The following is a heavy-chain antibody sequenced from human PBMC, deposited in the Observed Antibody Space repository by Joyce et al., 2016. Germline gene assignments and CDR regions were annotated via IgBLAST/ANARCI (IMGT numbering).Heavy chain of an antibody. CDR3: ARRRIAVAEKHAFDI. J-gene: IGHJ3*02. V-gene: IGHV4-59*01. CDR2: IFHTGKR. CDR1: GASISSYY. Sequence: QVQLQESGPGLVKPSETLSLTCTVSGASISSYYWPWIRQPPGKGLEWIGTIFHTGKRNYNASLRGRVSMSVDTSKSQFFLEVNAMRAADTAVYYCARRRIAVAEKHAFDIWGRGTVVSVSS. D-gene: IGHD6-19*01.